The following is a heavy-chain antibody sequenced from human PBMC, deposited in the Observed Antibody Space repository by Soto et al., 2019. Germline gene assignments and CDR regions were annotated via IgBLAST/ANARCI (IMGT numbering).Heavy chain of an antibody. CDR1: GSTFTSYA. Sequence: PGGSLRLSCAASGSTFTSYAMSWVRPAPGKGLEWVSGSSGSGGSTNYADSVKGRFTISRDNSKNTLYLQMNSLRAEDTAVYYCAKEAGYSYGYDGMDVWGQGTTVTVSS. D-gene: IGHD5-18*01. CDR3: AKEAGYSYGYDGMDV. V-gene: IGHV3-23*01. J-gene: IGHJ6*02. CDR2: SSGSGGST.